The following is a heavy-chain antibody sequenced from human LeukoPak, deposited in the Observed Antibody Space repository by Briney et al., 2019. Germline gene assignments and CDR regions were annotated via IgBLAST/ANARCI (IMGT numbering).Heavy chain of an antibody. V-gene: IGHV3-30*02. CDR2: IRYDGSNK. J-gene: IGHJ6*03. CDR3: AKCPEDYYYFYMDV. Sequence: GGSLRLSCAASGFTFSSYGMHWVRQAPGKGLEWVAFIRYDGSNKYYADSVKGRFTISRDNSKNTLYLQMNSLRAEDTAVYYCAKCPEDYYYFYMDVWGKGTTVTVSS. D-gene: IGHD1-14*01. CDR1: GFTFSSYG.